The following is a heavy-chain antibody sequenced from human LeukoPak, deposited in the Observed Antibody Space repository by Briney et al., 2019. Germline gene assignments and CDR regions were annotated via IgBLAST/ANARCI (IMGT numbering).Heavy chain of an antibody. Sequence: GSLRLSCAASGFSFSNYWMSWVRQAPGKGLEWVANIGQDGSEYYYVDSVKGRFTISRDNAKNSLYLQMDSLRVEDTAVYYCARLTGRVVPAAIGYWGPGTLVTVSS. J-gene: IGHJ4*02. V-gene: IGHV3-7*01. CDR1: GFSFSNYW. CDR3: ARLTGRVVPAAIGY. D-gene: IGHD2-2*01. CDR2: IGQDGSEY.